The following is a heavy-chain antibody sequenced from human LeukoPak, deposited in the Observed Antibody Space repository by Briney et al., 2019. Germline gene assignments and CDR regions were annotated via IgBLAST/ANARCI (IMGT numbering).Heavy chain of an antibody. CDR3: ATERYSSSWYWFDP. V-gene: IGHV1-24*01. Sequence: GASVKVSCKASGYTFTGYYMHWVRQAPGKGLEWMGGFDPEDGETIYAQKFQGRVTMTEDTSTDTAYMELSSLRSEDTAVYYCATERYSSSWYWFDPWSQGTLVTVSS. CDR2: FDPEDGET. CDR1: GYTFTGYY. D-gene: IGHD6-13*01. J-gene: IGHJ5*02.